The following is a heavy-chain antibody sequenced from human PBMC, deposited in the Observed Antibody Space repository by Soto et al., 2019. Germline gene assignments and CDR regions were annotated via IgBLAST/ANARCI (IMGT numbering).Heavy chain of an antibody. CDR1: GFTFSTYT. V-gene: IGHV3-30-3*01. D-gene: IGHD1-1*01. Sequence: PGGSLRLSCAVSGFTFSTYTMHWVRQAPGRGLQWVAVMSDDGSTKYYADSVKGRFTISRDNSKNTLYLQMNSLRAEDTAVYYCERDGGWLQLFDFWGQGTLVTVSS. CDR3: ERDGGWLQLFDF. J-gene: IGHJ4*02. CDR2: MSDDGSTK.